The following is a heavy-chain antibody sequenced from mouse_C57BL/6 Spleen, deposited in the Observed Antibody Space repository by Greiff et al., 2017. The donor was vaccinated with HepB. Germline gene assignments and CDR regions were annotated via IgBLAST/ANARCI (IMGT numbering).Heavy chain of an antibody. D-gene: IGHD1-1*01. CDR3: ARNPPHYYGSSPSYAMDY. Sequence: QVHVKQSGPGLVQPSQSLSITCTVSGFSLTSYGVHWVRQSPGKGLEWLGVIWSGGSTDYNAAFISRLSISKDNSKSQVFFKMNSLQADDTAIYYCARNPPHYYGSSPSYAMDYWGQGTSVTVSS. J-gene: IGHJ4*01. V-gene: IGHV2-2*01. CDR1: GFSLTSYG. CDR2: IWSGGST.